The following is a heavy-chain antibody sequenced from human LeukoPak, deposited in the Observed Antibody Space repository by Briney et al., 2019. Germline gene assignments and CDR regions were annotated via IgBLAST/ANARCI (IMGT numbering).Heavy chain of an antibody. D-gene: IGHD3-10*01. CDR2: INHSGST. J-gene: IGHJ3*02. CDR3: ARRVLLWFGGLAPFDI. Sequence: SETLSLTCAVYGGSFSGYYWSWIRQPPGKGLEWIGEINHSGSTNYNPSLKSRVTISVDTSKNQFSLKLSSVTAADTAVYYCARRVLLWFGGLAPFDIWGQGTMVTVSS. CDR1: GGSFSGYY. V-gene: IGHV4-34*01.